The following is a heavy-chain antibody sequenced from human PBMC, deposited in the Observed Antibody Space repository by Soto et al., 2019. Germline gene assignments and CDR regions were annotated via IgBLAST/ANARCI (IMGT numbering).Heavy chain of an antibody. D-gene: IGHD2-2*01. V-gene: IGHV4-30-4*01. CDR2: IYYSGSA. Sequence: SETLSLTCTVSGGSINSGDFYWSWIRQPPGKGLEWIGYIYYSGSAYYNPSLKSRVTISVDTSKNQFSLKLSSVTAADTAVYYCARVLDCSTTSCYAFDPWGQGTLVTVSS. J-gene: IGHJ5*02. CDR1: GGSINSGDFY. CDR3: ARVLDCSTTSCYAFDP.